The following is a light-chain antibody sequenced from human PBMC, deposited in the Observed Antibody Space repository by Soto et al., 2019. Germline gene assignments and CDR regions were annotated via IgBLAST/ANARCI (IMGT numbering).Light chain of an antibody. Sequence: DIQMTQSPSSVSASVGDRVTITCRASQGLGVWLGWYQQKPGKAHQLLIFGASGLQTGVQARFSGSGSGTDFTLTIRSLQPEDFATYYCKQAYSFPLTFGGGTKVDIK. J-gene: IGKJ4*01. CDR3: KQAYSFPLT. CDR1: QGLGVW. V-gene: IGKV1-12*01. CDR2: GAS.